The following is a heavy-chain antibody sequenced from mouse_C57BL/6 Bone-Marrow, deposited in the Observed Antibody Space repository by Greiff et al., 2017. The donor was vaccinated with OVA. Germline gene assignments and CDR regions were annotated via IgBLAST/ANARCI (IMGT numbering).Heavy chain of an antibody. D-gene: IGHD2-5*01. CDR3: TKGVYSNYSYYAMDY. CDR2: IDPETGVT. Sequence: QVHVKQSGAELVRPGASVTLSCKASGYTFTDYEMHWVTQTPVHGLEWIGAIDPETGVTAYNQKFKGKAILTADKSSSTASMELRSLTSEDSAVYYCTKGVYSNYSYYAMDYWGQGTSVTVSS. V-gene: IGHV1-15*01. J-gene: IGHJ4*01. CDR1: GYTFTDYE.